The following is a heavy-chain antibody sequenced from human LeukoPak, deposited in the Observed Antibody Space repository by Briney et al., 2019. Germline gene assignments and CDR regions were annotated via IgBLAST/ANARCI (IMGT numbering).Heavy chain of an antibody. CDR3: ARESRLLWFGELLSWFDP. Sequence: PSETLSLTCTVSGGSISSYYWSWIRQPPGKGLERIGYIYYSGSTNYNPSLKSRVTISVDTSKNQFSLKLSSVTAADTAVYYCARESRLLWFGELLSWFDPWGQGTLVTVSS. J-gene: IGHJ5*02. CDR2: IYYSGST. CDR1: GGSISSYY. V-gene: IGHV4-59*01. D-gene: IGHD3-10*01.